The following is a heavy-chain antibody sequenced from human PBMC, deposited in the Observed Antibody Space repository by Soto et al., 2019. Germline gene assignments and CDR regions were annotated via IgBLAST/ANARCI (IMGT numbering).Heavy chain of an antibody. CDR2: IWYDGSNK. J-gene: IGHJ6*02. V-gene: IGHV3-33*01. CDR3: ARRVTMVRGVYYYYGMDV. CDR1: GFTFSSYG. D-gene: IGHD3-10*01. Sequence: PGGSLSLSCAASGFTFSSYGMHWVRQAPGKGLEWVAVIWYDGSNKYYADSVKGRFTISRDNSKNTLYLQMNSLRAEDTAVYYCARRVTMVRGVYYYYGMDVWGQGTTVTV.